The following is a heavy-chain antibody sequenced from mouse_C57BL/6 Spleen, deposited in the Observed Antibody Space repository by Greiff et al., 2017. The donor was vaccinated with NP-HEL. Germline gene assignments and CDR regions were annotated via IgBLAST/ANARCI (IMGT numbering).Heavy chain of an antibody. CDR3: ASPIYDDYDGGAMDY. V-gene: IGHV1-64*01. J-gene: IGHJ4*01. Sequence: VQLQQPGAELVKPGASVKLSCKASGYTFTSYWMHWVKQRPGQGLEWIGMIHPNSGSTNYNEKFKSKATLTVDKSSSTAYMQLSSLTSEDSAVYYCASPIYDDYDGGAMDYWGQGTSVTVSS. CDR1: GYTFTSYW. D-gene: IGHD2-4*01. CDR2: IHPNSGST.